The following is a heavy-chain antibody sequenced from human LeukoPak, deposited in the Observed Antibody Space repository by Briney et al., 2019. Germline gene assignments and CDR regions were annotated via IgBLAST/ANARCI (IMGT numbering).Heavy chain of an antibody. CDR3: ARLGGFGYSSGFDY. Sequence: ASVKVSCKASGYTFTGYYMLWVRQAPGQGLEWMGWINPNSGGTNYAQKFQGWVTMTRDTSISTAYMELSRLRSDDTAVYYCARLGGFGYSSGFDYWGQGTLVTVSS. D-gene: IGHD6-19*01. CDR1: GYTFTGYY. CDR2: INPNSGGT. V-gene: IGHV1-2*04. J-gene: IGHJ4*02.